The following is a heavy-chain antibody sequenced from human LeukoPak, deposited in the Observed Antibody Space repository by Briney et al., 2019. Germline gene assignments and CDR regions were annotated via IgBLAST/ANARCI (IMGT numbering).Heavy chain of an antibody. CDR1: GFTFSSYA. Sequence: GRSLRLSCAASGFTFSSYAMHWVRQAPGKGLEWVAVISCDGSNKYYADSVKGRFTISRDNSKNTLYLQMDSLRAEDTAVYYCARRPSSGWYGGGFDYWGQGTLVTVSS. J-gene: IGHJ4*02. CDR2: ISCDGSNK. V-gene: IGHV3-30*04. CDR3: ARRPSSGWYGGGFDY. D-gene: IGHD6-19*01.